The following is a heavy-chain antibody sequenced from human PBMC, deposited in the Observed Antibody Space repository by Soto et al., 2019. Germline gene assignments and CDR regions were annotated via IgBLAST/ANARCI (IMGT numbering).Heavy chain of an antibody. CDR2: ISYDGSNK. V-gene: IGHV3-30*18. CDR1: GFTFSSYG. D-gene: IGHD1-26*01. CDR3: AKGSYSGRYSDFDC. J-gene: IGHJ4*02. Sequence: LRLSCAASGFTFSSYGMFWVRQAPGRGLEWVAFISYDGSNKCSDSVKGRFTISRDNSKNTLYLQMNSLRAEDTAVYYCAKGSYSGRYSDFDCWGQGTLVTVSS.